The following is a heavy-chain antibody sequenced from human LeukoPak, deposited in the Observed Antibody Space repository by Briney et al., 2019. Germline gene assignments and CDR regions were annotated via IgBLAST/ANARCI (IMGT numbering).Heavy chain of an antibody. CDR3: ARYTYYYDSSGYYAKDNWFDP. D-gene: IGHD3-22*01. J-gene: IGHJ5*02. Sequence: SGPTLVHPPQTLTLACTFSGFSLSTSGMCVSWIRQPPGKALEWLALIDWDDDKYYSASLKTRLTISKDTSKNQVVLTMTNMDPVDTATYYCARYTYYYDSSGYYAKDNWFDPWGQGTLVTVPS. CDR1: GFSLSTSGMC. V-gene: IGHV2-70*01. CDR2: IDWDDDK.